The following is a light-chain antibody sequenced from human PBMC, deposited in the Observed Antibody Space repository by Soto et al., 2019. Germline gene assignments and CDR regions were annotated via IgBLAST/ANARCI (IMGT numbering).Light chain of an antibody. CDR1: QSVGSF. CDR2: DAS. CDR3: QQRKYWPT. J-gene: IGKJ1*01. Sequence: IVLQEWAGTVTLTTEERAPLSFRASQSVGSFLACYQQKPGQAPRLLIYDASNRAPGIPPRFSGSGSGTDFTLTISSLEKEDFAVYYGQQRKYWPTFGQAITV. V-gene: IGKV3-11*01.